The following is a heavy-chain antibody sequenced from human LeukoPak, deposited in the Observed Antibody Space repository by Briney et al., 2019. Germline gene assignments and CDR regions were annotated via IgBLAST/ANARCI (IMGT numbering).Heavy chain of an antibody. V-gene: IGHV3-48*02. J-gene: IGHJ3*02. CDR2: ISDSSRTI. CDR3: ASQEAAFDI. Sequence: PGESLRLSCAASGFTFSSHSMNWVRQAPGKGLEWVSYISDSSRTIYYADSVKGRFTISRDNAKNSLSLQMNSLRDEDTAVYYCASQEAAFDIWGQGTMVTVSS. CDR1: GFTFSSHS.